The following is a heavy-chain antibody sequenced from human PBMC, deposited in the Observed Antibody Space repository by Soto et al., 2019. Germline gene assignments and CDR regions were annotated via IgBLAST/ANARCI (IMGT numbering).Heavy chain of an antibody. Sequence: VSLRLSCSAFGFTFSNYAMSWVRQAPGKGLEWVSSITGSGDYTYYADYVKGRFTISRDNSKNTLYLQMNSLRAEDTAVYYCAKARYYDSTGYLYYFDYWGKGTLVTVSS. J-gene: IGHJ4*02. D-gene: IGHD3-22*01. V-gene: IGHV3-23*01. CDR2: ITGSGDYT. CDR1: GFTFSNYA. CDR3: AKARYYDSTGYLYYFDY.